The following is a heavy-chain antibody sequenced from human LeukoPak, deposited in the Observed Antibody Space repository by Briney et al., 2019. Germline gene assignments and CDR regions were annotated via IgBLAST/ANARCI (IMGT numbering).Heavy chain of an antibody. V-gene: IGHV3-9*01. CDR2: INWNGDSV. Sequence: PGRSLRLSCAASGFTFDDYDMQWVRQAPGKGLEGVLGINWNGDSVNYADSVKGRFTISRDNPKTSLYLRMSSLRAADTALYYCARDLLGSWGQGTLVTVSS. CDR1: GFTFDDYD. CDR3: ARDLLGS. J-gene: IGHJ5*02.